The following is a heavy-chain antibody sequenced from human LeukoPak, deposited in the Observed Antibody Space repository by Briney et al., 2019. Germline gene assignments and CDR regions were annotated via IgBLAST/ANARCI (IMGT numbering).Heavy chain of an antibody. CDR3: ARDQGTYDILTGYYGY. Sequence: SVTVSCKASGYTFSNYAISWWRQAPAQGLEWMGGIIPICGSINYAQKFQGRVTITTDESTSTAFLELSSLRSEDTAVYYCARDQGTYDILTGYYGYWGQGTLVTVSS. CDR1: GYTFSNYA. V-gene: IGHV1-69*05. D-gene: IGHD3-9*01. J-gene: IGHJ4*02. CDR2: IIPICGSI.